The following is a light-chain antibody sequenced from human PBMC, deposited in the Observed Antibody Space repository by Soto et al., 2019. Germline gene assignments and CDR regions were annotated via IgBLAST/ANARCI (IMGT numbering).Light chain of an antibody. J-gene: IGKJ5*01. V-gene: IGKV1-8*01. CDR3: QQYGSSIT. Sequence: AIRMTQSPSSFSASTGDRVTITCRASQGISSYLAWYQQKPGKAPKLLIYAASTLQSGVPSRFSGSGSGTDFTLTINRLEPEDFAVYYCQQYGSSITFGQGTRLEIK. CDR2: AAS. CDR1: QGISSY.